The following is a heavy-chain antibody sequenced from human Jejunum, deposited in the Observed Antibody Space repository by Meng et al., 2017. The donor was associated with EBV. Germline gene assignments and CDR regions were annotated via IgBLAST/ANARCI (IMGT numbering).Heavy chain of an antibody. V-gene: IGHV3-72*01. J-gene: IGHJ4*02. CDR1: GFTFSDYY. D-gene: IGHD6-25*01. Sequence: VYLVGSGGGVVQPGGSPSPSCAYSGFTFSDYYMEWVRQAPGKALEWLGRIRNKVNSYTTQYAASVKGRFTISRDDSKNSLYLQMNSLKTEDTAVYYCTRAGSYRHDYWGQGTLVTVSS. CDR2: IRNKVNSYTT. CDR3: TRAGSYRHDY.